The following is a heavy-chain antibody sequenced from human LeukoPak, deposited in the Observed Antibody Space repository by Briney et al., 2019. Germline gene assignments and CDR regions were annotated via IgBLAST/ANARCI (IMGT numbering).Heavy chain of an antibody. V-gene: IGHV1-46*01. CDR3: ARDLGGSSWIPGYFDY. Sequence: ASVKVSCKASGYTFTSYYMHWVRQAPGQGLEWMGIINPSGGSTSYAQKFQGRVTMTRDMSTSTVYMELSSLRSEDTAVYYCARDLGGSSWIPGYFDYWGQGTLVTVSS. D-gene: IGHD6-13*01. J-gene: IGHJ4*02. CDR1: GYTFTSYY. CDR2: INPSGGST.